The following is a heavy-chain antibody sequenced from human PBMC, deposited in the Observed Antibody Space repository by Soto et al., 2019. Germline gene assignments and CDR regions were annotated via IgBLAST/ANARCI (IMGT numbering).Heavy chain of an antibody. CDR2: IIPIFGTA. Sequence: SVKVSCKASGGTFSSYASSWVRQAPGQGLEWMGGIIPIFGTANYAQKFQGRVTITADESTSTAYMELSSLRSEDTAVYYCARDIVVVVAATPNSNYYYYGMDVWGQGTTVTVSS. V-gene: IGHV1-69*13. CDR1: GGTFSSYA. D-gene: IGHD2-15*01. J-gene: IGHJ6*02. CDR3: ARDIVVVVAATPNSNYYYYGMDV.